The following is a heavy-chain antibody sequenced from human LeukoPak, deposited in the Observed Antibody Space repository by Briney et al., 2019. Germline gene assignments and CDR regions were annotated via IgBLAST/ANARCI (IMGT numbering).Heavy chain of an antibody. V-gene: IGHV3-30*02. CDR3: VRVRYYDSSGLPDAFDI. Sequence: GGSLRLSCAASGFTFSNYGMHWVRQAPGKGLERVAFIRYDGSEKYYANSVEGRCTISRDHSKNSLYLQMNSLRAEDTAVYYCVRVRYYDSSGLPDAFDIWGQGTMVTVSS. CDR1: GFTFSNYG. CDR2: IRYDGSEK. D-gene: IGHD3-22*01. J-gene: IGHJ3*02.